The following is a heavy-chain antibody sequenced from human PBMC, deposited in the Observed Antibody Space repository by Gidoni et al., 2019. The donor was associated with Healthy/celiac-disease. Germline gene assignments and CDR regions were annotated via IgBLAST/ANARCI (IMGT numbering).Heavy chain of an antibody. V-gene: IGHV4-34*01. CDR1: GGSFSGYY. D-gene: IGHD2-2*01. Sequence: QVQLQQWGAGLLKLSATLSLTCAVYGGSFSGYYWSWIRQPPGKGLEWIGEINHNGSTNYNPSLKRRVTISVDTSKNQFSLKLSSVTAADTAVYYCARGVRALDYWGQGTLVTVSS. J-gene: IGHJ4*02. CDR2: INHNGST. CDR3: ARGVRALDY.